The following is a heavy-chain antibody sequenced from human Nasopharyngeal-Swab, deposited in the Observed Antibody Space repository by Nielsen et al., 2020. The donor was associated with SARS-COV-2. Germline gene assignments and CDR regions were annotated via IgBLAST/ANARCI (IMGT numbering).Heavy chain of an antibody. D-gene: IGHD5-18*01. Sequence: GGSLRLSCAASGFTFSSYCMTWVRQAPGRGLEWVGRIKSRSDGGTTYYAAPVKGRFTISRDDSENTVYLQMNSLQTDDTAVYYCSTGGYTSGLDYWGQGTLVTVSS. J-gene: IGHJ4*02. CDR3: STGGYTSGLDY. CDR1: GFTFSSYC. V-gene: IGHV3-15*01. CDR2: IKSRSDGGTT.